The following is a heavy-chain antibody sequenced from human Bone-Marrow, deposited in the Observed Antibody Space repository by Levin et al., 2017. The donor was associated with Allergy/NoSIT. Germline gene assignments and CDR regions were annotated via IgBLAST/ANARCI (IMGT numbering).Heavy chain of an antibody. D-gene: IGHD2-21*02. V-gene: IGHV2-5*02. CDR2: IYWDNDK. CDR3: VHSRCGGDGLRDYGYNHCDV. Sequence: QSGPTLVKPTQTLTLTCTFSGFSLSTIGLGVGWIRQPPGQALEWLALIYWDNDKRHSPSLQSRLSIMKDTSKNQVVLIMINMEPLDSATYYFVHSRCGGDGLRDYGYNHCDVGGQGTTVTVSS. CDR1: GFSLSTIGLG. J-gene: IGHJ6*02.